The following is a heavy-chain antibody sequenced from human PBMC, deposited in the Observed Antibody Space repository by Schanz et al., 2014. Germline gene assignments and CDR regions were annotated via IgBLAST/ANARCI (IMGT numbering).Heavy chain of an antibody. D-gene: IGHD1-26*01. CDR1: GFTVSSNY. Sequence: EVQLVESGGGLIQPGGSLRLSCAASGFTVSSNYMSWVRQAPAKGLGWVAVVGDTGTTKFYADSVKGRLTVSRDNSENTVYLEFHSLRSEDTALYYCAREAKWGQWYFDLWGRGSLVTVSS. V-gene: IGHV3-66*03. CDR3: AREAKWGQWYFDL. J-gene: IGHJ2*01. CDR2: VGDTGTTK.